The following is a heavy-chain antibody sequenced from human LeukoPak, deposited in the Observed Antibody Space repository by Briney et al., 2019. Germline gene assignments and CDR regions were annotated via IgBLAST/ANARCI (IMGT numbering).Heavy chain of an antibody. CDR2: IRSSGGAV. CDR3: ARLDFWDAFDI. V-gene: IGHV3-11*04. CDR1: GFNFGDYY. Sequence: GGSLRLSCAASGFNFGDYYMSWIRQAPGKGLEWVSYIRSSGGAVYIADSVKGRFIISRDNTKNSLYLQMNSLRAEDTAVYYCARLDFWDAFDIWGQGTMVTVSS. J-gene: IGHJ3*02. D-gene: IGHD3-3*01.